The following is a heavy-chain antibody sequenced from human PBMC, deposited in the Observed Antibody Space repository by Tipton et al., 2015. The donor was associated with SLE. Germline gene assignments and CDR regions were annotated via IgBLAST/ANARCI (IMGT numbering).Heavy chain of an antibody. Sequence: SLRLSCAASGFTFSSYEMNWVRQAPGKGLEWVSYISSSGSTIYYADSVKGRFTISRDNAKNSLYLQMNSLRAEDTAVYYCARGGVDTAIDYWGQGTLVTVSS. J-gene: IGHJ4*02. CDR2: ISSSGSTI. V-gene: IGHV3-48*03. D-gene: IGHD5-18*01. CDR3: ARGGVDTAIDY. CDR1: GFTFSSYE.